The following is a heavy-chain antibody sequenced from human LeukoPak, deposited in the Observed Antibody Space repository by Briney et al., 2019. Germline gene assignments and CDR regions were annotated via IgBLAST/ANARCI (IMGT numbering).Heavy chain of an antibody. CDR2: INHSGST. CDR3: ARGGAAAGKPFDY. CDR1: GGSFSGYY. J-gene: IGHJ4*02. D-gene: IGHD6-13*01. V-gene: IGHV4-34*01. Sequence: PSETLSLTCAVYGGSFSGYYWSWLRQPPGKGLEWIGEINHSGSTNYNPSLKSRVSILVDTSKNQFSMKLSSVTAADTAVYYCARGGAAAGKPFDYWGQGTLVTVSS.